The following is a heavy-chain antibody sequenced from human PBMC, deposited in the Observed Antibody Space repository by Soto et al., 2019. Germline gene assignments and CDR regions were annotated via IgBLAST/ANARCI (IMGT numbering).Heavy chain of an antibody. CDR2: ISYGGSNK. V-gene: IGHV3-30-3*01. CDR3: AREAYGSFDY. Sequence: GGSLSLSCAASGCPFSSYAMHWVRQAPGKGLEWVAVISYGGSNKYYADSVKGRFTISRDNSKNTLYLQMNSLRAEDTAVYYCAREAYGSFDYWGQGTLVTVSS. CDR1: GCPFSSYA. D-gene: IGHD3-16*01. J-gene: IGHJ4*02.